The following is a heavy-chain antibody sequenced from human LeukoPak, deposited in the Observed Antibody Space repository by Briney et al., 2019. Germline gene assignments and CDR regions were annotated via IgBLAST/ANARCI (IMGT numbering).Heavy chain of an antibody. CDR3: ARRTYYYDSSGYYSE. CDR1: GGSISSSSYY. V-gene: IGHV4-39*01. Sequence: PSETLSLTCTVSGGSISSSSYYWGWIRQPPGKGLEWIGSIYYSGSTYYNPSLKSRVTISVDTSKNQFSLKLSSVTAADTAVYYCARRTYYYDSSGYYSEWGQGTLVTVSS. D-gene: IGHD3-22*01. CDR2: IYYSGST. J-gene: IGHJ4*02.